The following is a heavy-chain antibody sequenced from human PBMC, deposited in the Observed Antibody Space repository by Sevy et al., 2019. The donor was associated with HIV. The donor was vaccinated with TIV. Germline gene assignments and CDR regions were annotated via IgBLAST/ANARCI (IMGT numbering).Heavy chain of an antibody. J-gene: IGHJ6*02. V-gene: IGHV1-69*13. CDR2: IIPILGTT. D-gene: IGHD3-9*01. CDR1: GGSFSFYG. Sequence: ASVKFSCKAFGGSFSFYGISWVRQAPGQGLEWMAGIIPILGTTKYAQKFQGRVTITADESTSTVYMELTSLRSEDTAVYYCARGGPDDILTHYGMDVWGQGTTVTVSS. CDR3: ARGGPDDILTHYGMDV.